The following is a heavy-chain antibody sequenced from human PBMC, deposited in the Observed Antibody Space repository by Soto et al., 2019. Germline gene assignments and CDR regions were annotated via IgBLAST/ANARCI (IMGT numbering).Heavy chain of an antibody. CDR2: IDPSDSQT. CDR3: ARQIYDSDTGPNFQYYFES. CDR1: GYSFAGYW. Sequence: LGEFLKISCNRSGYSFAGYWITWVRQKPGKGLEWMGRIDPSDSQTYYSPSFRGHVTISVTKSITTVFLQWSSLRASDTAMYYCARQIYDSDTGPNFQYYFESWGQGTPVTVSS. J-gene: IGHJ4*02. V-gene: IGHV5-10-1*01. D-gene: IGHD3-22*01.